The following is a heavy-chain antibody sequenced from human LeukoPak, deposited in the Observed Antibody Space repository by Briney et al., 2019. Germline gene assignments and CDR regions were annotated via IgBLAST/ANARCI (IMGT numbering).Heavy chain of an antibody. D-gene: IGHD3-10*01. Sequence: PSETLSLTCSVSGGSITNNYWSWIRQPPGKGLEWIGYIYYNGSTNYNPSLKSRVTISVDTSKIQFSLKLSSVTAADTAVYYCARALDYSDAFDIWGQGTMVTVSS. CDR2: IYYNGST. J-gene: IGHJ3*02. CDR3: ARALDYSDAFDI. CDR1: GGSITNNY. V-gene: IGHV4-59*01.